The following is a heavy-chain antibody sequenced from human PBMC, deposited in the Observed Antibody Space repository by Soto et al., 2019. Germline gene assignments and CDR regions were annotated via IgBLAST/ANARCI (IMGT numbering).Heavy chain of an antibody. CDR2: INHSGST. V-gene: IGHV4-34*01. J-gene: IGHJ4*02. CDR3: ARGCRDSSGYYALDY. CDR1: GGSFSGYY. D-gene: IGHD3-22*01. Sequence: SETLSLTCAVYGGSFSGYYRSWIRQPPGKGLEWIGEINHSGSTNYNPSLKSRVTISVDTSKNQFSLKLSSVTAADTAVYYCARGCRDSSGYYALDYWGQGTLVTSPQ.